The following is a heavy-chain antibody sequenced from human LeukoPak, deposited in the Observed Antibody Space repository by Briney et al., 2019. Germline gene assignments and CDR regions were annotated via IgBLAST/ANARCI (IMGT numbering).Heavy chain of an antibody. D-gene: IGHD3-10*01. CDR3: AREGRAKYYYYMDV. CDR1: GYTLTELS. J-gene: IGHJ6*03. CDR2: FDPEDGET. Sequence: ASVKVSCKVSGYTLTELSMHWERQAPGKGLEWMGGFDPEDGETIYAQKFQGRVTMTRNTSISTAYMELSSLRSEDTAVYYCAREGRAKYYYYMDVWGKGTTVTISS. V-gene: IGHV1-24*01.